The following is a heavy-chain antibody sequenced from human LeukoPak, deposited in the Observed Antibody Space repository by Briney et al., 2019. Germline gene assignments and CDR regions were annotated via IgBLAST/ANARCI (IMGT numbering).Heavy chain of an antibody. Sequence: GGSLRLSCAASGFTFSSYGMHWVRQAPGKGLEWVAVISYDGSNKYYADSVKGRFTISRDNAKNSLYLQMNSLRAEDTAVYYCARVGNYVYYYMDVWGKGTTVTVSS. CDR1: GFTFSSYG. CDR2: ISYDGSNK. J-gene: IGHJ6*03. D-gene: IGHD3-16*01. CDR3: ARVGNYVYYYMDV. V-gene: IGHV3-30*03.